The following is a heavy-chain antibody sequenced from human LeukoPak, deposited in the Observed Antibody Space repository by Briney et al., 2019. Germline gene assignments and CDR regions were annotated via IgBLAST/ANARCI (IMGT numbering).Heavy chain of an antibody. D-gene: IGHD4-23*01. V-gene: IGHV3-30-3*01. CDR3: ARDYGGNSGDFDY. CDR2: ISYDGSNK. Sequence: GRSLRLSCAASGFTFSSYAMHWVRQAPGKGLEWVAVISYDGSNKYYADSVEGRFTISRDNSKNTLYLQMNSLRAEDTAVYYCARDYGGNSGDFDYWGQGTLVTVSS. CDR1: GFTFSSYA. J-gene: IGHJ4*02.